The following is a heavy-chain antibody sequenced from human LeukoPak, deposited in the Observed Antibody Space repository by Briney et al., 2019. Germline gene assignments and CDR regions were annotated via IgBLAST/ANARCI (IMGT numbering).Heavy chain of an antibody. CDR3: ASYYGDYPYYFDY. J-gene: IGHJ4*02. CDR2: IYYSGST. V-gene: IGHV4-31*03. D-gene: IGHD4-17*01. CDR1: GGSISSGGYY. Sequence: SETLSLTCTVSGGSISSGGYYWSWIRQHPGKGLEWIGYIYYSGSTYYNPSLKSRVTISVDTSKNQFSLKLSSVTAADTAVYYCASYYGDYPYYFDYWGQGTLVTVSS.